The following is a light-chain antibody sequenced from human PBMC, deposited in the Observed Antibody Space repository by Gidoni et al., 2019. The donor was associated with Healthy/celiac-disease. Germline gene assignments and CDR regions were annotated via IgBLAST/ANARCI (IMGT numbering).Light chain of an antibody. CDR3: MQALQTPRT. J-gene: IGKJ1*01. CDR2: LGS. Sequence: DIVMTQSPLYLPVTPGEPASISCRSSQSLLHSNGYNYLYWYLQKPGQSPQLLIYLGSNRASGVPDRFSGSGSGTDFTLKISRVEAEDVGVYYCMQALQTPRTFGQGTKVEIK. CDR1: QSLLHSNGYNY. V-gene: IGKV2-28*01.